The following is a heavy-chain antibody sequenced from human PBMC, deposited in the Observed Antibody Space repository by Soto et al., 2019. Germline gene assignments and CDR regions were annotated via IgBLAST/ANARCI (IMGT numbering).Heavy chain of an antibody. J-gene: IGHJ3*02. CDR3: ARDDPVAATEIHDAFDI. CDR1: GFTVSSNY. Sequence: GGSLRLSCAASGFTVSSNYMSWVRQAPGKGLEWVSVIYSGGSTYYADSVKGRFTISRDNSKNTLYLQMNSLRAEDTAVYYCARDDPVAATEIHDAFDIWGQGTMVTVSS. V-gene: IGHV3-66*01. CDR2: IYSGGST. D-gene: IGHD6-13*01.